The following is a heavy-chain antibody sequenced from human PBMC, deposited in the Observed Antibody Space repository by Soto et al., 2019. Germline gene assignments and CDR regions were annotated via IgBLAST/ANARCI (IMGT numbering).Heavy chain of an antibody. Sequence: PSEILSLTCSVSGASISSNYWSWVRQPPGKGLEWIGYIYYGGSTNSNPSLKSRVTISVDTSKNQFSLKLSSVTAADTAVYYCARRWGYAFDIWGQGTMVTVSS. J-gene: IGHJ3*02. D-gene: IGHD1-26*01. V-gene: IGHV4-59*08. CDR1: GASISSNY. CDR2: IYYGGST. CDR3: ARRWGYAFDI.